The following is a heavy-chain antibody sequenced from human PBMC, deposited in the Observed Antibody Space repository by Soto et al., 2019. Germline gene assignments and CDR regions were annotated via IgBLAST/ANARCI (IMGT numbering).Heavy chain of an antibody. Sequence: SETLSLTCTVSGGFINHYYWTWIRQPPGKGLEWMGYIYYSGTTTNYNPSLKSRVTLSVDTSKNQFSLKLSSVTAADTAVYYCARLGGSFAVPHFDYWGQGTLVTVSS. J-gene: IGHJ4*02. D-gene: IGHD1-26*01. CDR3: ARLGGSFAVPHFDY. V-gene: IGHV4-59*08. CDR2: IYYSGTTT. CDR1: GGFINHYY.